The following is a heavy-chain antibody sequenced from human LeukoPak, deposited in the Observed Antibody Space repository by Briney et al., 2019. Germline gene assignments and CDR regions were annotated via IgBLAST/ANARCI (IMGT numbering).Heavy chain of an antibody. V-gene: IGHV3-30-3*01. D-gene: IGHD6-13*01. CDR3: ARTGFIAAARHAKGAFDI. J-gene: IGHJ3*02. Sequence: GGSLRLSCAASGFTFSSYAMSWVRQAPGKGLEWVAVISYDGSNKYYADSVKGRFTISRDNSKNTLYLQMNSLRAEDTAVYYCARTGFIAAARHAKGAFDIWGQGTMVTVSS. CDR1: GFTFSSYA. CDR2: ISYDGSNK.